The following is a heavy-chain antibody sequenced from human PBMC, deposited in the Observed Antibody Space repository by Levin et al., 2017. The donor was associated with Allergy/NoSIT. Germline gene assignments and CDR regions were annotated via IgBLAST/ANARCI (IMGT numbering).Heavy chain of an antibody. Sequence: PGGSLRLSCAASGFTFDDYAMHWVRQAPGKGLEWVSGISWNSGSIGYADSVKGRFTISRDNAKNSLYLQMNSLRAEDTALYYCAKVHPTLDYGGNFDYWGQGTLVTVSS. D-gene: IGHD4-23*01. CDR1: GFTFDDYA. V-gene: IGHV3-9*01. J-gene: IGHJ4*02. CDR2: ISWNSGSI. CDR3: AKVHPTLDYGGNFDY.